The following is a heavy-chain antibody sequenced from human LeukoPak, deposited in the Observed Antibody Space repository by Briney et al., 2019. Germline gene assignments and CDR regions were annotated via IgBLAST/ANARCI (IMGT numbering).Heavy chain of an antibody. CDR2: TYYSGST. Sequence: PSETLSLTCTLSSDSINSYYWSWLRQPQGKVLDWVGYTYYSGSTNYNPSLKSRVTMSGDTSKNQFYLKLSSVTAADTAVYYCARGTVQMGIGERFFDYWGQGSLVTVSS. D-gene: IGHD2-21*01. CDR1: SDSINSYY. V-gene: IGHV4-59*01. J-gene: IGHJ4*02. CDR3: ARGTVQMGIGERFFDY.